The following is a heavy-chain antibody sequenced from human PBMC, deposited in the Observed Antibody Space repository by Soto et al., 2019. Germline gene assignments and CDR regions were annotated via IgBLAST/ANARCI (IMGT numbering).Heavy chain of an antibody. CDR3: TREGAYTSPPYYYFYGMDV. D-gene: IGHD2-2*01. Sequence: GGSLRLSCKGSGFTFRDYAISWVRQAPGKGLQWVGFMRAKAFGGTTEYATFVKGRLTISRDDSKSVAYLQMNSLETEDTAVYYCTREGAYTSPPYYYFYGMDVWGQGTTVTVSS. J-gene: IGHJ6*02. V-gene: IGHV3-49*04. CDR2: MRAKAFGGTT. CDR1: GFTFRDYA.